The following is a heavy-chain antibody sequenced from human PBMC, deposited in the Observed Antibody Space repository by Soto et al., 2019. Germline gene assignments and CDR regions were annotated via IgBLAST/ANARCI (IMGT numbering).Heavy chain of an antibody. CDR2: ISAYNGNT. V-gene: IGHV1-18*04. D-gene: IGHD5-18*01. CDR1: GYTFTSYG. CDR3: ARGVQLWSDEKYYYGMDV. Sequence: RASVKVSFKASGYTFTSYGISWLRQAPGQGLEWMGWISAYNGNTNYAQKLQGRVTMTTDTSTSTAYMELRSLRSDDTAVYYCARGVQLWSDEKYYYGMDVWGQGTTVTVS. J-gene: IGHJ6*02.